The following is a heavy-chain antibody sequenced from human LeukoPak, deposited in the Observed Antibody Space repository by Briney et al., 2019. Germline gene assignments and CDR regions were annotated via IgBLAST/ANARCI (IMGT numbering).Heavy chain of an antibody. CDR3: AREPGSYSSSYRFDS. CDR2: TYYKSKWYN. Sequence: PSQTLSLTCAISGDSVSSNIAAWHWIRQSPSRGLEWLGRTYYKSKWYNDYAVSVKSRITFNPDTSENQFSLHLNSVTPEDTAVYYCAREPGSYSSSYRFDSWGQGTLVTVSS. V-gene: IGHV6-1*01. J-gene: IGHJ4*02. D-gene: IGHD6-6*01. CDR1: GDSVSSNIAA.